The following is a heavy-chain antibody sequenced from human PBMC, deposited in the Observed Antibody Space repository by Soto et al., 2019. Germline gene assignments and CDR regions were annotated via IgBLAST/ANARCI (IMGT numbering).Heavy chain of an antibody. V-gene: IGHV5-51*01. Sequence: GESLKISCKTSGYSLTTYWFAWVRQMPGKGLEWMGIIYLSDSDTIYSPSAQGHFTISADKSIKTAYLQWSSLKASDTAIYYCATTFDYNGYFDPWGQGTQGTVSS. D-gene: IGHD4-4*01. CDR3: ATTFDYNGYFDP. CDR1: GYSLTTYW. J-gene: IGHJ5*02. CDR2: IYLSDSDT.